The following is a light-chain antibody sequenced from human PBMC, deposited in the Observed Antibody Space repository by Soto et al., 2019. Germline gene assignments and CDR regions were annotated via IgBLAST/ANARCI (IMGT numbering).Light chain of an antibody. CDR2: DVC. V-gene: IGLV2-14*03. Sequence: QSALTQPASVSGSPGQSITISCTGTSSGFGSYNFVSWYQHHPGKAPKLMIYDVCNRPSGVSHRFSGSKSGNTASLTISGLQAEDEDDYYCCSYRSSSTPYVLGTGTKVTVL. CDR3: CSYRSSSTPYV. J-gene: IGLJ1*01. CDR1: SSGFGSYNF.